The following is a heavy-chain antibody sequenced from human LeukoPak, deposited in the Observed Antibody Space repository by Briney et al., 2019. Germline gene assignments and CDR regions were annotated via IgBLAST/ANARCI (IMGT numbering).Heavy chain of an antibody. D-gene: IGHD2-15*01. CDR3: ATGRVYCSGGSCYSGWFDP. CDR2: FDPEDGET. J-gene: IGHJ5*02. Sequence: ASVKVSCKASGYTFTGYYMHWVRQTPGKGLEWVGGFDPEDGETIYAQKFQGRVTMTEDTSTDTAYMELSSLRSEDTAVYYCATGRVYCSGGSCYSGWFDPWGQGTLVTVSS. V-gene: IGHV1-24*01. CDR1: GYTFTGYY.